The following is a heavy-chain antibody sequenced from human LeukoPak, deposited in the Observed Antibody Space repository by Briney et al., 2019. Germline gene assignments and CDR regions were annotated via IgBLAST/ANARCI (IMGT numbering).Heavy chain of an antibody. Sequence: GGSLRLSCAASGFTFSDYYMSWIRQAPGKGLEWVADIKQDGSVTYYVDSVKGRFTISRDNAKNSLSLQMNSLRAEDTAVYYCARMGLFWDGMPNYFDYWGQGTLVTVSS. CDR2: IKQDGSVT. J-gene: IGHJ4*02. V-gene: IGHV3-7*01. CDR1: GFTFSDYY. CDR3: ARMGLFWDGMPNYFDY. D-gene: IGHD2-2*01.